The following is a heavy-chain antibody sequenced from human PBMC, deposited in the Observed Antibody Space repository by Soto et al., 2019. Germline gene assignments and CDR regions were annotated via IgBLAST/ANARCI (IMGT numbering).Heavy chain of an antibody. Sequence: ASVKVSCKASGYTFTSYDINWVRQATGQGLEWMGWMNPNSGNTGYAQKFQGRVTMTRNTSISTAYMELSSLRSEDTAVYYCARGYSGFYYYYYMDVWGKGTTVTVSS. CDR1: GYTFTSYD. V-gene: IGHV1-8*01. CDR2: MNPNSGNT. D-gene: IGHD5-12*01. J-gene: IGHJ6*03. CDR3: ARGYSGFYYYYYMDV.